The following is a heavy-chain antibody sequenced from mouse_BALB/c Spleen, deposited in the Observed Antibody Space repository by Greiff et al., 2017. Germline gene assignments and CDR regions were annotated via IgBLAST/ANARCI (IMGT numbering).Heavy chain of an antibody. Sequence: VQLLQSGPELVKPGASVKMSCKASGYTFTDYVISWVKQRTGQGLEWIGEIYPGSGSTYYNEKFKGKATLTADKSSNTAYMQLSSLTSEDSAVYFCARRVLLRLFDYWGQGTTLTVSS. CDR1: GYTFTDYV. CDR2: IYPGSGST. CDR3: ARRVLLRLFDY. V-gene: IGHV1-77*01. D-gene: IGHD1-2*01. J-gene: IGHJ2*01.